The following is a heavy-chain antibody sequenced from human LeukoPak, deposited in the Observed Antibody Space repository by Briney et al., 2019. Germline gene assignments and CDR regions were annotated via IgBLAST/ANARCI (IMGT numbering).Heavy chain of an antibody. D-gene: IGHD2-21*02. CDR2: INHSGST. Sequence: SETLSLTCAVYGGSFSGYYWSWIRQPPGKGLEWIEEINHSGSTNYNPSLKSRVTISVDSSKNQFSLKLTSVTAADTAVYYCARQNFVVVTAILIFDYWGQGTLVTVSS. CDR3: ARQNFVVVTAILIFDY. J-gene: IGHJ4*02. V-gene: IGHV4-34*01. CDR1: GGSFSGYY.